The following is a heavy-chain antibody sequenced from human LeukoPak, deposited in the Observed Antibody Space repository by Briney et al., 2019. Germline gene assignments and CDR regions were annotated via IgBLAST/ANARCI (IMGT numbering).Heavy chain of an antibody. J-gene: IGHJ4*02. CDR2: IYTRGST. V-gene: IGHV4-4*07. Sequence: PSETLSLTCTVSGVSISGFYWSWVRQPAGKGLEWIGRIYTRGSTNYNPSLKSRVTMSVDTSKNQFSLRLSSMTAADTAMYFCAGGIGYMNFDYWGQGTLVTVSS. CDR3: AGGIGYMNFDY. D-gene: IGHD5-24*01. CDR1: GVSISGFY.